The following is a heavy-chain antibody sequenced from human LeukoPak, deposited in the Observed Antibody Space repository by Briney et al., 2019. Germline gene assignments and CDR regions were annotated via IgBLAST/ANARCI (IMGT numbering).Heavy chain of an antibody. CDR2: IWYDGSNK. Sequence: PGGSLRLSCAASGFTFSSYGMHWVRQAPGKGLEWVAVIWYDGSNKYYADSVKDRFTISRDNSKNRLYRQMNSLRYDDTAVYYCARVWRAGSGWHGHFDYWGQGTLVTVSS. D-gene: IGHD6-19*01. J-gene: IGHJ4*02. CDR1: GFTFSSYG. CDR3: ARVWRAGSGWHGHFDY. V-gene: IGHV3-33*01.